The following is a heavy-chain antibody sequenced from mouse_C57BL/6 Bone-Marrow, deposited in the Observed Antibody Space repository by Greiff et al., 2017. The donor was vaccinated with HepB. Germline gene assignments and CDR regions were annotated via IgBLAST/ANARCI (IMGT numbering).Heavy chain of an antibody. D-gene: IGHD2-10*02. CDR3: ARHGALVFAY. J-gene: IGHJ3*01. V-gene: IGHV5-12*01. CDR2: ISNGGGST. Sequence: EVQLVESGGGLVQPGGSLKLSCAASGFTFSDYYMSWVRQTPEKRLEWVAYISNGGGSTYYPDTVKGRFTISRDNAKNTLYLQMSRLKSEDTAMYYCARHGALVFAYWGQGTLVTVSA. CDR1: GFTFSDYY.